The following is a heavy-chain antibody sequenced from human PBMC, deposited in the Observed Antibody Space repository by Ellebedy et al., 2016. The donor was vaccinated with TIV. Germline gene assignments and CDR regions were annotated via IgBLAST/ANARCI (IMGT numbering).Heavy chain of an antibody. J-gene: IGHJ6*02. CDR2: IYYSGST. V-gene: IGHV4-59*01. Sequence: SETLSLXCTVSGGSISSYYWSWIRQPPGKGLEWIGYIYYSGSTNYNPSLKSRVTISVDTSKNQFSLKLSSVTAADTAVYYCARMTTVTTRAGMDVWGQGTTVTVSS. CDR1: GGSISSYY. D-gene: IGHD4-17*01. CDR3: ARMTTVTTRAGMDV.